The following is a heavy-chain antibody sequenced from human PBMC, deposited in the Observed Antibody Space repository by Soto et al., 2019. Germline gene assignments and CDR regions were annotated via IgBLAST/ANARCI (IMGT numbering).Heavy chain of an antibody. CDR2: SNSILGIS. Sequence: QVQLVQSGAEVKEPESSVKVSCKASGGTFNSDTINWVRQAPGQGLEWMGRSNSILGISNYAQKFQGRIAITADKSTNSGYMELSSLRSEDTAVYYCARGPVRGMGGDSWGQGTLVTVSS. CDR1: GGTFNSDT. CDR3: ARGPVRGMGGDS. V-gene: IGHV1-69*02. D-gene: IGHD3-16*01. J-gene: IGHJ5*01.